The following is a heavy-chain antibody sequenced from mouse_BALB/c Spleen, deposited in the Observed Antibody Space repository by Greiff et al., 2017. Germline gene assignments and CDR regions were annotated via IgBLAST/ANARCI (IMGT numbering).Heavy chain of an antibody. J-gene: IGHJ4*01. V-gene: IGHV1-39*01. D-gene: IGHD2-10*01. CDR1: GYSFTDYI. Sequence: VQLQQIGPELVKPGASVKISCKASGYSFTDYIMLWVKLSHGKSLEWIGNINPYYGSTSYNLKFKGKATLTVDKSSSTAYMQLNSLTSEDSAVYYCARGGLLRGAMDYWGQGTSVTVSS. CDR2: INPYYGST. CDR3: ARGGLLRGAMDY.